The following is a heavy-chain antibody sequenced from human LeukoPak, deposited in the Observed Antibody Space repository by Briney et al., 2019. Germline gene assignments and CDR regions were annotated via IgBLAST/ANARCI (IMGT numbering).Heavy chain of an antibody. CDR2: MNPNSGNT. J-gene: IGHJ5*02. D-gene: IGHD6-19*01. Sequence: GASVKVSCKASGHTFGSNDFMWVRQAPGQGLEWMGWMNPNSGNTGYAQKFQGRLSMTRDTSTSTAYMQLSSLTSEDTATYYCTTARVAVGGTADWFDPWGQGTLVTVSS. CDR1: GHTFGSND. V-gene: IGHV1-8*01. CDR3: TTARVAVGGTADWFDP.